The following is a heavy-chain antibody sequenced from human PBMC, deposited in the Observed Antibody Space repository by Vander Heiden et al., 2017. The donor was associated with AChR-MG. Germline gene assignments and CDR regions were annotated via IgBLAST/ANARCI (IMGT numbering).Heavy chain of an antibody. D-gene: IGHD1-1*01. CDR1: GSTFRNPG. Sequence: ERVLQSGGDSINLVGPVGFFVTASGSTFRNPGTPWVRQPPGRGMEWIGRIRSKTHGGTAVHAAPVKGRFTISRDDSKNTLYLQMDSLKTEDTALYYCTTDLRTWGQGTLVTVSS. CDR2: IRSKTHGGTA. J-gene: IGHJ4*02. V-gene: IGHV3-15*01. CDR3: TTDLRT.